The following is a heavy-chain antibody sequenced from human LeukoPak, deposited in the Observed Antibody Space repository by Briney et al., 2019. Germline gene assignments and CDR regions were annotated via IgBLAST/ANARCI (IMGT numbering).Heavy chain of an antibody. D-gene: IGHD3-22*01. CDR2: INHSGST. CDR3: ARHEENGYYLFDY. CDR1: GGSFSVYY. Sequence: SETLSLTCAVSGGSFSVYYWSWIRQPPGKGLEWIGEINHSGSTNYNPSPNSRVTISVDTSNHHFSLKLSSVTAADTVVYCCARHEENGYYLFDYWGQGTLVTVSS. V-gene: IGHV4-34*01. J-gene: IGHJ4*02.